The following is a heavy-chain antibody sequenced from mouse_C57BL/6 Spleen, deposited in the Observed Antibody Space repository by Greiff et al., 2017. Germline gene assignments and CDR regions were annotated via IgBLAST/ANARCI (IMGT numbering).Heavy chain of an antibody. V-gene: IGHV1-26*01. J-gene: IGHJ3*01. CDR1: GYTFTDHY. D-gene: IGHD1-1*01. CDR2: IIPKNGGT. Sequence: EVQLQQSGPELVKPGASVNISSKASGYTFTDHYMNWVKQSHGKSLEWMGDIIPKNGGTSYNQKFKGKAHLTVDKSSNTSCIALRNLTSEESAVYDVSSFDCCGSSSWFAYWGQGTLVTVSA. CDR3: SSFDCCGSSSWFAY.